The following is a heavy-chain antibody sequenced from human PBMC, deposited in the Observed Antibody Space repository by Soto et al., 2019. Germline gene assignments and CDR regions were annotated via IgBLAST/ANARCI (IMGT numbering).Heavy chain of an antibody. V-gene: IGHV3-30*03. D-gene: IGHD1-7*01. J-gene: IGHJ6*02. CDR2: ISYDGSNK. CDR1: GFTFSSYG. Sequence: GGSLRLSCAASGFTFSSYGMHWVLQAPCKGLEWVAVISYDGSNKYYADSVKGRFTISRDNSKNTLYLQMNSLRAEDTAAYYCAALRTGTTYNYYYYYGMDVWGQGTTVTVSS. CDR3: AALRTGTTYNYYYYYGMDV.